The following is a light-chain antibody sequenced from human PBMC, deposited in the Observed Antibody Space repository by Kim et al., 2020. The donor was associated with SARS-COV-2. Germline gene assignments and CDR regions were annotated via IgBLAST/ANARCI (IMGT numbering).Light chain of an antibody. J-gene: IGKJ1*01. CDR2: AAS. CDR1: QGISSY. V-gene: IGKV1-8*01. CDR3: QQYYTYPS. Sequence: SASPGDRVTITCRASQGISSYLACYQQKPEKAPKLLIYAASTLQSGVPSRFSGGGSGTDFTLTISCLQSEDFATYYCQQYYTYPSFGQGTKVDIK.